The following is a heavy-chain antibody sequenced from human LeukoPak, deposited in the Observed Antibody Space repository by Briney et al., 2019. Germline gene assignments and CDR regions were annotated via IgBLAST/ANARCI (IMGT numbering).Heavy chain of an antibody. V-gene: IGHV3-48*03. CDR3: TRDGDTVLTRGYYYYMDV. CDR1: GFTFSSYE. J-gene: IGHJ6*03. D-gene: IGHD3-10*01. CDR2: ISSSGSTI. Sequence: GGSLRLSCAASGFTFSSYEMNWVRQAPGKGLEWVSYISSSGSTIYYADSVKGRFTISRDNSKNTLYLQMDSLRAEDTAVYYCTRDGDTVLTRGYYYYMDVWGKGTTVTVSS.